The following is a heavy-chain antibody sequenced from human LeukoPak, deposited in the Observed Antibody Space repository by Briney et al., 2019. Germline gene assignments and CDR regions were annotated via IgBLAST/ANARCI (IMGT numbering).Heavy chain of an antibody. J-gene: IGHJ5*02. CDR3: ARDRIAANNWFDP. CDR2: ISSSSSYI. CDR1: GFTFSNYG. Sequence: GGSLRLSCAASGFTFSNYGMSWVRQAPGKGLEWVSSISSSSSYIYYADSVKGRFTISRDNAKNSLYLQMNSLRAEDTAVYYCARDRIAANNWFDPWGQGTLVTVSS. V-gene: IGHV3-21*01. D-gene: IGHD6-13*01.